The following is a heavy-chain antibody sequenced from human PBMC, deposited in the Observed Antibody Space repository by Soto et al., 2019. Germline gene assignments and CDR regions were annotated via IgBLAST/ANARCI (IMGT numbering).Heavy chain of an antibody. V-gene: IGHV2-5*02. Sequence: QITLKESGPPLVKPTQTLTLTCTFSGFSFSTSGEGVGWIRQPPGKALEWLALIYWDDDKRYSPSLKSRLTXTKDTSKNQVFLIMTNMDPVDTATYYCALLKGRLAWGQGTLVTVSS. J-gene: IGHJ5*02. D-gene: IGHD2-21*01. CDR3: ALLKGRLA. CDR2: IYWDDDK. CDR1: GFSFSTSGEG.